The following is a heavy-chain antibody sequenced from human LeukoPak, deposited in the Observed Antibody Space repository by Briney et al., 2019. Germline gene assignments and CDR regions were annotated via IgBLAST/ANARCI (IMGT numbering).Heavy chain of an antibody. CDR3: ARVLGGAGTSYFDY. D-gene: IGHD6-19*01. V-gene: IGHV4-59*01. CDR1: GGSISSYY. CDR2: IYYSGST. J-gene: IGHJ4*02. Sequence: SETLSLTCTVSGGSISSYYWSWIRQPPGKGLEWIGYIYYSGSTNYNPSLKSRVTISVDTSKNQFSLKLSSVTAADTAVYYCARVLGGAGTSYFDYWGQGTLVTVSS.